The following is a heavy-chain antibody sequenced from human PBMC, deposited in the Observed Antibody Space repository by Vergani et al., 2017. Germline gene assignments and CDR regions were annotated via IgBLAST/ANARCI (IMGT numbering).Heavy chain of an antibody. J-gene: IGHJ4*02. Sequence: EVQLLESGGGLVQPGGSLRLSCAASGFTFSSYAMSWVRLAPGKGLEWVSALTGGGGSTYYEDSFKGRFIISRDNSRDTLYLQMNSLRPEDTATYYCLNDAGSYENVFDSWCQGTLVTVSS. V-gene: IGHV3-23*01. CDR1: GFTFSSYA. CDR3: LNDAGSYENVFDS. CDR2: LTGGGGST. D-gene: IGHD1-26*01.